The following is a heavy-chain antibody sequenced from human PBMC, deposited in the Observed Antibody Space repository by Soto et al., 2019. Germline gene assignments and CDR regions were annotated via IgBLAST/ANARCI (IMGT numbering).Heavy chain of an antibody. CDR2: IIPILGIA. CDR3: AEMGARRYYGMDV. CDR1: GVTFSSYT. V-gene: IGHV1-69*02. D-gene: IGHD1-26*01. J-gene: IGHJ6*02. Sequence: GASVKVSCKASGVTFSSYTISWVRQAPGQGLEWMGRIIPILGIANYAQKFQGRVTITADKSTSTAYMELSSLRSEDTAVYYCAEMGARRYYGMDVWGQGTTVTVSS.